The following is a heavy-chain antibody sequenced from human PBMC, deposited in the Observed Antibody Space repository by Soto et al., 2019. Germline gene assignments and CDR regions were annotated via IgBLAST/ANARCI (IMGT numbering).Heavy chain of an antibody. CDR3: ARLGDDFWSGYSQYWFDP. Sequence: PSETLSLTCAVYGGSFSGYYWSWIRQPPGKGLEWIGEINHSGSTNYNPSLKSRVTISVDTSKNQFSLKLSSVTAADTAVYYCARLGDDFWSGYSQYWFDPWGQGTLVTVSS. CDR1: GGSFSGYY. J-gene: IGHJ5*02. D-gene: IGHD3-3*01. V-gene: IGHV4-34*01. CDR2: INHSGST.